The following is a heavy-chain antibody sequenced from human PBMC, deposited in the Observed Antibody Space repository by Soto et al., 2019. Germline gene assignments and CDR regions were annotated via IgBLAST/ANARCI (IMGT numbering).Heavy chain of an antibody. CDR3: ARDFWRNGVCLDV. D-gene: IGHD2-8*01. CDR2: INSDGSST. Sequence: EVQLVESGGGLAQPGGSLRLSCAASGFSFGNYWMHWVRQVPGKGLVWVSRINSDGSSTSYADSVKGRFTNSRDNAKNTLYLQMNSLRVEDTAMFYCARDFWRNGVCLDVWGRGTTVTVSS. J-gene: IGHJ6*02. CDR1: GFSFGNYW. V-gene: IGHV3-74*01.